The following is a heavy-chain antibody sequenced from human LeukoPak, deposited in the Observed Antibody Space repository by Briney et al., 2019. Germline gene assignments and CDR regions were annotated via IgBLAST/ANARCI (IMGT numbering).Heavy chain of an antibody. J-gene: IGHJ6*02. D-gene: IGHD5-12*01. CDR2: ISRSSSHI. CDR3: ARDRAALARMGGMDV. Sequence: GGSLRLSCAASGFTFSTYDMNWVGQAPGKGLEWVSYISRSSSHIYYADSMKGRLTISRDNAKSSLYLQMDSLRDEDTAIYYCARDRAALARMGGMDVWGQGTTVTVFS. CDR1: GFTFSTYD. V-gene: IGHV3-21*01.